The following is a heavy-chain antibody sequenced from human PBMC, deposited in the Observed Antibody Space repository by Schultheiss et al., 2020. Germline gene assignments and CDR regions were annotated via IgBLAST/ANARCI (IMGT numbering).Heavy chain of an antibody. J-gene: IGHJ3*02. D-gene: IGHD3-10*01. Sequence: GESLKISCAASGFTFSSYSMNWVRQAPGKGLEWVSSISSSSSYIYYADSVKGRFTISRDNAKNSLYLQMNSLRAEDTAVYYCARTYGSGSFDAFDIWGQGTMVTVSS. CDR2: ISSSSSYI. V-gene: IGHV3-21*01. CDR3: ARTYGSGSFDAFDI. CDR1: GFTFSSYS.